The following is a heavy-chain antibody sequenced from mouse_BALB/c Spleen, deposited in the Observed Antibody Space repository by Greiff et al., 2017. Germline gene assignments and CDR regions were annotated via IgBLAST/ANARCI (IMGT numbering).Heavy chain of an antibody. J-gene: IGHJ4*01. CDR2: IWAGGST. CDR1: GFSLTSYG. Sequence: VQRVESGPGLVAPSQSLSITCTVSGFSLTSYGVHWVRQPPGKGLEWLGVIWAGGSTNYNSALMSRLSISKDNSKSQVFLKMNSLQTDDTAMYYCARDLDGYYLYYAMDYWGQGTSVTVSS. V-gene: IGHV2-9*02. CDR3: ARDLDGYYLYYAMDY. D-gene: IGHD2-3*01.